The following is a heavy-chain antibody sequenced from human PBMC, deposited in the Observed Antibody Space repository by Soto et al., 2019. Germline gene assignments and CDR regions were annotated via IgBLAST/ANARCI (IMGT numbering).Heavy chain of an antibody. CDR2: MNPNSGNT. D-gene: IGHD3-22*01. Sequence: QVQLVQSGAEVKKPGASVKVSCKASGYTCTSYDINWVRQATGQGLEWRGWMNPNSGNTGYAQKFQGRVTMTRNTPISTAYMELRSLRSEDTAVYYCARGSLHYDSSGYEADYWGQGTLVTVSS. V-gene: IGHV1-8*01. CDR1: GYTCTSYD. CDR3: ARGSLHYDSSGYEADY. J-gene: IGHJ4*02.